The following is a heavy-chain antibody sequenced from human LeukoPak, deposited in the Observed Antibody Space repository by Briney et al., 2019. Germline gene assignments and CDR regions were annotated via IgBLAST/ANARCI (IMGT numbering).Heavy chain of an antibody. CDR1: GGSFSGYY. Sequence: PSETLSLTCAVYGGSFSGYYWTWIRQPPGKGLERVGQINHSGDTNYNPSLKSRATMSVDTSTNQFSLKLTSLTAADTAVYYCARGRATETTFYYYYHGMDVWGQGTTVTVSS. V-gene: IGHV4-34*01. CDR3: ARGRATETTFYYYYHGMDV. CDR2: INHSGDT. D-gene: IGHD4-11*01. J-gene: IGHJ6*02.